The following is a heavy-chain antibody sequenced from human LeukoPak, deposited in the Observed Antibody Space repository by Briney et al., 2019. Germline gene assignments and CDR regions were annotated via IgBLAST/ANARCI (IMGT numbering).Heavy chain of an antibody. D-gene: IGHD5-18*01. CDR3: ASAMDTAMVEGIDY. CDR1: GYTFTGYY. J-gene: IGHJ4*02. V-gene: IGHV1-2*02. Sequence: ASVKVSCKASGYTFTGYYMHWVRQAPGQGLEWMGWINPNSGGTNYAQKFQGRVTMTRDTSISTAYMKLSRLRSDDTAVYYCASAMDTAMVEGIDYWGQGTLVTVSS. CDR2: INPNSGGT.